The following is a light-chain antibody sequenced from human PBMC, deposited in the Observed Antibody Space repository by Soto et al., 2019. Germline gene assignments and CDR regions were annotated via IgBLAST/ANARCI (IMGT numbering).Light chain of an antibody. V-gene: IGLV2-23*02. J-gene: IGLJ3*02. CDR2: DVS. CDR3: CSYAGSRWV. Sequence: QSVLTQPASVSGSPGQSITISCTGTSSDVGSYNIVSWYQQHPGKAPKLMIHDVSRRPSGVSNRFSGSKSGNTASLTISGLQAEDEANYYCCSYAGSRWVFGGGTQLTVL. CDR1: SSDVGSYNI.